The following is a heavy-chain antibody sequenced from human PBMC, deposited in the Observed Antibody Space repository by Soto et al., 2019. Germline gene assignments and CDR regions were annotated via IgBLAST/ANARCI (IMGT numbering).Heavy chain of an antibody. Sequence: KASETLSLTCTVSGGSISSGGYYWSWIRQHPGQGLEWIGYIYYSGSTYYNPSLKSRVTISVDTSKNQFSLKLSSVTAADTAVYYCARSEMGVIDGYKYGPISTPYWGQGTLVTVSS. CDR3: ARSEMGVIDGYKYGPISTPY. V-gene: IGHV4-31*03. J-gene: IGHJ4*02. D-gene: IGHD5-18*01. CDR1: GGSISSGGYY. CDR2: IYYSGST.